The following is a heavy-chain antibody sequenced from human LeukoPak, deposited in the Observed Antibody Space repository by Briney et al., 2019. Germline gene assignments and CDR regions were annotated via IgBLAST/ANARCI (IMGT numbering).Heavy chain of an antibody. D-gene: IGHD5-24*01. CDR3: ARGSIMATPAAAFDI. CDR1: GGSISSFY. V-gene: IGHV4-59*01. J-gene: IGHJ3*02. Sequence: KPSETLSLTCTVSGGSISSFYWSWIRQPPGKGLEWIGYIYYSGSTNYNPSLKSRVTISVDTSKNQFSLKLSSVTAADTAVYYCARGSIMATPAAAFDIWGQGTMVTVSS. CDR2: IYYSGST.